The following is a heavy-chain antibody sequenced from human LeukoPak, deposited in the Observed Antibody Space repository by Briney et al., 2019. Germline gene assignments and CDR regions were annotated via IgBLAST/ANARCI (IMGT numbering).Heavy chain of an antibody. CDR1: GGPISSRGYY. CDR2: LYYSGTT. Sequence: SETLSLTCIVPGGPISSRGYYWCWIRQPPGKGLEWIASLYYSGTTYYNPSLKSRVSISADTCKNEFYMKLSSVTAADTAVYYCARDPGSIYCSGGSCWVDWGQGTLVTVCS. CDR3: ARDPGSIYCSGGSCWVD. D-gene: IGHD2-15*01. J-gene: IGHJ4*02. V-gene: IGHV4-39*07.